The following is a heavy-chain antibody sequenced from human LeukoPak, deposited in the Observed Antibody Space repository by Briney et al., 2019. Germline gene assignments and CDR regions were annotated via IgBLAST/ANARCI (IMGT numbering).Heavy chain of an antibody. CDR3: ARDGKGSGFVP. CDR1: GGSISSGDYY. V-gene: IGHV4-31*03. J-gene: IGHJ5*02. CDR2: IYYSGST. D-gene: IGHD1-26*01. Sequence: SQTLSLTCTVSGGSISSGDYYWSWIRQHPGKGLEWLGYIYYSGSTYYNPSLKSRVTISVDTSKNQFSLKLSSVTAADTAVYYCARDGKGSGFVPWGQGTLVTVSS.